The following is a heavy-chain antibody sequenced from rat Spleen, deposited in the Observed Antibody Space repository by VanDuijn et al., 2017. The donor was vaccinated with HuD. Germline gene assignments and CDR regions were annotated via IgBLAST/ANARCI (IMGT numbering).Heavy chain of an antibody. V-gene: IGHV3-1*01. CDR1: GFSITTHY. CDR2: INYSGST. CDR3: AREGLTLDF. Sequence: EVQLQESGPGLVKPSQSLSLTCSVTGFSITTHYWAWVRKFPGNKMEWLGYINYSGSTTYNPSLKSRLSITRDTSKNQFFLQLSSITTEDTATYYCAREGLTLDFWGPGTMVTVSS. D-gene: IGHD1-10*01. J-gene: IGHJ1*01.